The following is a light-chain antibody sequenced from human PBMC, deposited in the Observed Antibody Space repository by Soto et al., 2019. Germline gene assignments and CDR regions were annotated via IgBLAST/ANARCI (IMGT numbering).Light chain of an antibody. J-gene: IGKJ3*01. CDR3: QQYNNWPPGT. Sequence: EIVMTQSPATLSVSPGERATLSCRASQSVSSNLAWYQQKPGLAPRLLIYGASTRATGIPARFSGSGSGTEFTLTISSLQSEDFAVYYCQQYNNWPPGTFGPGTKVDIK. CDR1: QSVSSN. V-gene: IGKV3-15*01. CDR2: GAS.